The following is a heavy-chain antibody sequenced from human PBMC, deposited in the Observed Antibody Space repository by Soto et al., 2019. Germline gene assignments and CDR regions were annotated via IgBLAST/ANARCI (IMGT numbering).Heavy chain of an antibody. V-gene: IGHV3-74*01. CDR2: ISGDGSIT. J-gene: IGHJ5*02. D-gene: IGHD2-8*01. CDR3: AREMNYCSDGLCRRFDP. CDR1: GFSLSDYW. Sequence: PGGSLGLSCAACGFSLSDYWMHWVRQAPGKGLVWVSRISGDGSITIYADSVKGRFTISRDSAKNTLYLQMSSLRAEDTAVYYCAREMNYCSDGLCRRFDPWGQGALVTVSS.